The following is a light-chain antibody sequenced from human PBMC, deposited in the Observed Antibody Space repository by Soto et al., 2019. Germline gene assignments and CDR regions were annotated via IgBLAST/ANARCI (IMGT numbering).Light chain of an antibody. CDR3: QQYYSFPRT. J-gene: IGKJ1*01. CDR1: QSINKY. Sequence: IQMTQSPSSLSASVGDRVTITCRASQSINKYLAWYQQKPGKAPELLIYAASTLQSGVPSRFSGSGSGTDFTLTISCLQSEDFATYFCQQYYSFPRTFGQGTKVDIK. CDR2: AAS. V-gene: IGKV1-8*01.